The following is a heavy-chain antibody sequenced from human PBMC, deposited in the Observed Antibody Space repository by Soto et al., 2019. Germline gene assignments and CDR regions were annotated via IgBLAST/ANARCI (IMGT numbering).Heavy chain of an antibody. CDR1: GYTFTKFH. J-gene: IGHJ4*02. CDR3: VHGDYVFDY. Sequence: ASAKVSCKASGYTFTKFHIHWVRQAPGQRLEWMGWINASNGNTKYAQKFQGRVTITSDTSASSVYMELSSLRSEDTAVYYCVHGDYVFDYWGQGTLVTVSS. CDR2: INASNGNT. D-gene: IGHD4-17*01. V-gene: IGHV1-3*01.